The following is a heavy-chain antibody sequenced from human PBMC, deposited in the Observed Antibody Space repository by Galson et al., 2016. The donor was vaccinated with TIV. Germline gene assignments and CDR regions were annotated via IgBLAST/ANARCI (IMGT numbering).Heavy chain of an antibody. V-gene: IGHV1-46*01. D-gene: IGHD3-22*01. CDR1: GYTFTGYF. CDR2: INPSGGST. Sequence: SVKVSCKASGYTFTGYFIHWVRQAPGQGLEWMGIINPSGGSTSYAQKFQGRVTMTRVTSTSTVYMELSSLRSEDTAVYYCARDGEVGSSDYDHWGQGTLDSVSS. J-gene: IGHJ4*02. CDR3: ARDGEVGSSDYDH.